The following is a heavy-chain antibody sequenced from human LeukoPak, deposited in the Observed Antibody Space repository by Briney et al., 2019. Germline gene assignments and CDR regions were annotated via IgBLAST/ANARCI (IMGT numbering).Heavy chain of an antibody. CDR3: AKSRKVGNYFDY. Sequence: GGSLILSCAASGFTFSSYAMSWVRQAPGKGLEWVSAISGSGGSTYYADSVKGRFTISRDNSKNTLYLQMNSLRAEDTAVYYCAKSRKVGNYFDYWGQGTLVTVSS. CDR2: ISGSGGST. CDR1: GFTFSSYA. V-gene: IGHV3-23*01. J-gene: IGHJ4*02. D-gene: IGHD1-26*01.